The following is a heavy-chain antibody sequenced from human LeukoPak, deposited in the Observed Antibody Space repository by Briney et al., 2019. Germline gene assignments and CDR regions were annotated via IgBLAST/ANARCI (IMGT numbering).Heavy chain of an antibody. V-gene: IGHV4-34*01. CDR3: ARGKFMTSTRSGYLDY. Sequence: SETLSLTCTVYGGSFSGYYWSWIRQPPGKGLEWIGEINHSGSTNYNPSLKSRVTISVDTSKNQFSLKLSSVTAADTAVYYCARGKFMTSTRSGYLDYWGQGTLVTVSS. CDR1: GGSFSGYY. D-gene: IGHD3-3*01. CDR2: INHSGST. J-gene: IGHJ4*02.